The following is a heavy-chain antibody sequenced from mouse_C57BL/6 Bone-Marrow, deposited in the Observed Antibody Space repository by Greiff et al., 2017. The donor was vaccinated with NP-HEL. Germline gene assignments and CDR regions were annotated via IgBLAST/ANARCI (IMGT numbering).Heavy chain of an antibody. D-gene: IGHD2-3*01. CDR3: ARDDDDGYYAAWFAY. V-gene: IGHV5-4*01. Sequence: EVQRVESGGGLVKPGGSLKLSCAASGFTFSSYAMSWVRQTPEKRLEWVATISDGGSYTYYPDNVKGRFTISRDNAKNNLDLQMSHLKSEDTAMYYCARDDDDGYYAAWFAYWGQGTLVTVSA. CDR2: ISDGGSYT. J-gene: IGHJ3*01. CDR1: GFTFSSYA.